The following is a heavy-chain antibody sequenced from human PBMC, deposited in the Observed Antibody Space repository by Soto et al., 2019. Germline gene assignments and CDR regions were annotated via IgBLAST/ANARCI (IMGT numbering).Heavy chain of an antibody. J-gene: IGHJ4*02. CDR2: ISSNGGST. V-gene: IGHV3-64D*06. D-gene: IGHD6-6*01. Sequence: GGSLRLSCSASGFTFSSYAMHWVRQAPGKGLEYVSAISSNGGSTYYADSVKGRFTISRDNSKNTLYLQMSSLRAEDTAVYYCGKDPSRAARYYFDYWGQGTQVAVSS. CDR1: GFTFSSYA. CDR3: GKDPSRAARYYFDY.